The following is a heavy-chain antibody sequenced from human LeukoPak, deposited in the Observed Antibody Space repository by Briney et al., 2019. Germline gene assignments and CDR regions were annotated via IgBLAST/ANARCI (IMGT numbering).Heavy chain of an antibody. CDR2: INPNSGGT. D-gene: IGHD1-26*01. V-gene: IGHV1-2*02. Sequence: ASVKVSCKASGGTFSSYAISWVRQAPGQGLEWMGWINPNSGGTNYAQKFQGRVTMTRDTSISTAYMELSRLRSDDTAVYYCAREGGSYCFDYWGQGTLVTVSS. CDR3: AREGGSYCFDY. CDR1: GGTFSSYA. J-gene: IGHJ4*02.